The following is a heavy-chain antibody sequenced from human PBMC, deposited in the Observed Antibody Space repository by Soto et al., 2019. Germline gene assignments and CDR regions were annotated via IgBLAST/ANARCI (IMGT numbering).Heavy chain of an antibody. CDR3: ARVPSP. Sequence: QLQLQESGSGLVKPSQTLSLTCAVSGGSISSGGYSWGWIRQPPGKGLEWIGYIYHSVSTYYNPSLTSRGTISVDRPKNQFSLQPRSVTAADTAVYSCARVPSPWGQGTLVTVSS. V-gene: IGHV4-30-2*01. CDR1: GGSISSGGYS. CDR2: IYHSVST. J-gene: IGHJ5*02.